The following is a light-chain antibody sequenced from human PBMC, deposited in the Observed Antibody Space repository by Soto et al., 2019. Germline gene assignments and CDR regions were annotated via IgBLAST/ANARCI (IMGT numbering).Light chain of an antibody. J-gene: IGKJ3*01. Sequence: EIVMTQSPATLSVSPGERATLSCRASHSVSSNLAWYQQKPGQAPRLLIYGASTRATGIPARFSGSGSGTEFTLTISSLQSEDFAVYYCQQYNNWPPVPFGPGTKVDIK. CDR1: HSVSSN. V-gene: IGKV3-15*01. CDR2: GAS. CDR3: QQYNNWPPVP.